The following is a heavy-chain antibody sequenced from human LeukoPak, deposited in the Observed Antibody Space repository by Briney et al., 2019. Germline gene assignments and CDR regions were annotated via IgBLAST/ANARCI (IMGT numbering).Heavy chain of an antibody. CDR3: ASRVPMTVANN. CDR2: ISAGSGAIT. CDR1: GFTFSSYA. J-gene: IGHJ4*02. D-gene: IGHD3-22*01. V-gene: IGHV3-23*01. Sequence: GGSLRLSCAASGFTFSSYAMSWVRQAPGRGLEWVSAISAGSGAITYYADSVKGRFTISRDNSKNTLYLQMNSLRAEDTALYYCASRVPMTVANNWGQGTLVTVSS.